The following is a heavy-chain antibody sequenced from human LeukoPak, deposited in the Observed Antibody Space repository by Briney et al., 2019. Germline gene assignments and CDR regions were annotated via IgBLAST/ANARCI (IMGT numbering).Heavy chain of an antibody. CDR3: AGSSGSYSLQT. J-gene: IGHJ5*02. Sequence: SGTLAHTCAVSGASIGSYYWNYIRQPPGKGLEWIGYARYRGSSEYNPSLKSRVTISVDRSKNQFSLELTSVTVADTAVYYCAGSSGSYSLQTWGQGILVTVSS. CDR2: ARYRGSS. CDR1: GASIGSYY. D-gene: IGHD1-26*01. V-gene: IGHV4-59*12.